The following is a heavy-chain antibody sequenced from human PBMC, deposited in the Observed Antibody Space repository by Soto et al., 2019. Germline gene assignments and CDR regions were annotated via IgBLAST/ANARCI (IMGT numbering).Heavy chain of an antibody. V-gene: IGHV3-30-3*01. Sequence: QVQLVESGGGVVQPGRSLRLSCAASGFTFSSYAMHWVRQAPGKGLEWVAVISYDGSNKYYADSVKGRFTISRDNSKNTLYLQMNSLRAEDTAVYYCAREYQNYDFWSGPLYYYYGMDVWGQGTTVTVSS. D-gene: IGHD3-3*01. CDR2: ISYDGSNK. J-gene: IGHJ6*02. CDR1: GFTFSSYA. CDR3: AREYQNYDFWSGPLYYYYGMDV.